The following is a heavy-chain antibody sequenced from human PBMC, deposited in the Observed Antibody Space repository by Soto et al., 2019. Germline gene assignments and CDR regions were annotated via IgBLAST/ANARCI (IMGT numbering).Heavy chain of an antibody. Sequence: ASVKVSCKASGYTFTSYAMHWVRQAPGQRLEWMGWINADNGNTKYSQKFQGRVTITRGTSASTAYMELSSLRSEDTAVYYCARTKGHYYDSSGYPNWFDPWGQGTLVTVSS. J-gene: IGHJ5*02. D-gene: IGHD3-22*01. CDR3: ARTKGHYYDSSGYPNWFDP. CDR2: INADNGNT. V-gene: IGHV1-3*01. CDR1: GYTFTSYA.